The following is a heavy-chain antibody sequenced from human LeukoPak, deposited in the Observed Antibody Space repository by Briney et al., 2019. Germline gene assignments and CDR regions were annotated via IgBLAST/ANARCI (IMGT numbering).Heavy chain of an antibody. CDR2: IDYSGRT. V-gene: IGHV4-39*07. D-gene: IGHD3-3*01. CDR3: ARGGAFGVIILFDY. CDR1: GDSISSNNYY. Sequence: PSETLFLTCSVSGDSISSNNYYWGWIRQPPGKGLEWIGSIDYSGRTFYNPSLKSRVTISVDTSKNQFSLKLNSVTAADTAVYYCARGGAFGVIILFDYWGQGTLVTVSS. J-gene: IGHJ4*02.